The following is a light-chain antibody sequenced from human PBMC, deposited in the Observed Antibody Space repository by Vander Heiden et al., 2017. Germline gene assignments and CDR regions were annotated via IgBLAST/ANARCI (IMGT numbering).Light chain of an antibody. J-gene: IGKJ1*01. V-gene: IGKV3-20*01. CDR1: QSVSSSY. Sequence: IAFTQSPGTLSLSPGQRATLSCRASQSVSSSYLAWYQQKPVQAPRLLIYGASSTATRIRDRFTDSGPVTDFSLRISRMVPAHHPVYYCHRYCSSGHTFGQGTKVEIK. CDR2: GAS. CDR3: HRYCSSGHT.